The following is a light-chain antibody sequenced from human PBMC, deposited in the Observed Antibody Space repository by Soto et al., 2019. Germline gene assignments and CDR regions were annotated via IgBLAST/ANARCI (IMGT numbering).Light chain of an antibody. J-gene: IGKJ5*01. CDR2: DVS. CDR3: QQYGSSPIT. CDR1: QSISSN. V-gene: IGKV3-15*01. Sequence: EKVMTQSPDTLSVSPGERATLSCRASQSISSNVAWYQQKPGQAPRLLIYDVSTRATAIPARFSGSGSETEFTLTISSLQSEDFADYYCQQYGSSPITFGQGTRLEIK.